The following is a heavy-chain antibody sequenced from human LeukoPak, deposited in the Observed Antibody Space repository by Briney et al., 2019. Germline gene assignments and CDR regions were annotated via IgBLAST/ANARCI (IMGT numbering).Heavy chain of an antibody. CDR3: ATTLGYCGGGSCHN. CDR1: GGSFSGYY. V-gene: IGHV4-34*01. J-gene: IGHJ4*02. D-gene: IGHD2-15*01. CDR2: INHSGST. Sequence: RASETLSLTCAVYGGSFSGYYWSWIRQPPGKGLEWIGEINHSGSTNYNPSLKSRVTISVDTSKNQFSLKLSSVTAADTAVYYCATTLGYCGGGSCHNWGQGTLVTVSS.